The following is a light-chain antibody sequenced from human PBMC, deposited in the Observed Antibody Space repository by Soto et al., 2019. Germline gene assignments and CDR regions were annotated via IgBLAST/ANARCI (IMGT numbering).Light chain of an antibody. CDR1: INDVGGYNY. V-gene: IGLV2-8*01. Sequence: QSALTQPPSASGSPGQSVTISCTGTINDVGGYNYVSWYQQLPGKAPKLMIYEVSKRPSGVPDRSSGSKSGNTASLTVSGLQAEDEADYYCSSYAGSNNLGVFGGGTKVTVL. CDR3: SSYAGSNNLGV. CDR2: EVS. J-gene: IGLJ3*02.